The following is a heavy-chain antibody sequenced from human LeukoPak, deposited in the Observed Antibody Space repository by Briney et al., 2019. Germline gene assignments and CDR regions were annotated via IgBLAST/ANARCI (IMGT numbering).Heavy chain of an antibody. J-gene: IGHJ4*02. CDR3: ARGAYKYCGGDCYSYYFDY. Sequence: GSLRLSCAASGFTFSSYAMSWVRQAPGKGLEWIGYGYYSGSTNYNPSLKSRVTISVDTSENQFSLKLRSVTAADTAVYYCARGAYKYCGGDCYSYYFDYWGQGTLVTVSS. CDR1: GFTFSSYA. D-gene: IGHD2-21*02. V-gene: IGHV4-59*01. CDR2: GYYSGST.